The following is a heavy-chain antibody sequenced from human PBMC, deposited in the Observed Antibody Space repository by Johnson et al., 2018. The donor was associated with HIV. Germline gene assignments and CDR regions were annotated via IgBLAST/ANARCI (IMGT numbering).Heavy chain of an antibody. J-gene: IGHJ3*02. V-gene: IGHV3-66*02. Sequence: EVQLVESGGGLVKPGGSLRLSCAASGFTFSSNYMSWVRQAPGKGLEWVSIIYSGGSTYYADSVKGRFTISRDNSKDTLYLEMNSLRAEDTAVYYCARDYETIWGQGTMVTVSS. D-gene: IGHD3-16*01. CDR1: GFTFSSNY. CDR3: ARDYETI. CDR2: IYSGGST.